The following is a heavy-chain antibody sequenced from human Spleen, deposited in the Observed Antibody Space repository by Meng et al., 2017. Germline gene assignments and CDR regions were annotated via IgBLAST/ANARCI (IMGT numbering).Heavy chain of an antibody. CDR2: ISSSSSYI. J-gene: IGHJ4*02. V-gene: IGHV3-21*04. D-gene: IGHD3-22*01. CDR3: LIDHDSSAYSFKL. Sequence: GESLKISCAASGFTFSSYSMNWVRQAPGKGLEWVSSISSSSSYIYYADSVKGRFTISRDNAKNSLYLQMNSLRAEDTALYHCLIDHDSSAYSFKLWGQGTVVTVSS. CDR1: GFTFSSYS.